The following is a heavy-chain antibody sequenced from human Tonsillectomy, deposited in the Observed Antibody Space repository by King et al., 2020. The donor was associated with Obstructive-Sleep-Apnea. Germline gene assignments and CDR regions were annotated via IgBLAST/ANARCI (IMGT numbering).Heavy chain of an antibody. CDR1: GFTFNDYA. V-gene: IGHV3-30-3*02. J-gene: IGHJ5*02. CDR2: ISFDGGNT. CDR3: AKSKCSRHQSFTAYYNTLAFAA. Sequence: VQLVESGGGVVQPGKSLKLSCAASGFTFNDYAMHWVRQAPGKGLEWVALISFDGGNTYYANSVKGRFTFSRDNSKNTLYLQMDNLRTDDTAFYYCAKSKCSRHQSFTAYYNTLAFAAWGQGTLVTVSS. D-gene: IGHD3-10*01.